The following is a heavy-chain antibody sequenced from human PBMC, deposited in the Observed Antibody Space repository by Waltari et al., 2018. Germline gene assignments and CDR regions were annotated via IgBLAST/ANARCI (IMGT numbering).Heavy chain of an antibody. CDR1: GFTFSSYA. Sequence: EVQLLESGGGLVQPGGSLRLSCAASGFTFSSYAMSWVRQVPGKGLAWVSAMSSSVRITYDADSGKGRFTISRDNSKNMLYLQMNSLRDEDTALYYCAKRDDYAEAGHFDYWGQGTLVTVSS. CDR2: MSSSVRIT. CDR3: AKRDDYAEAGHFDY. V-gene: IGHV3-23*01. J-gene: IGHJ4*02. D-gene: IGHD3-16*01.